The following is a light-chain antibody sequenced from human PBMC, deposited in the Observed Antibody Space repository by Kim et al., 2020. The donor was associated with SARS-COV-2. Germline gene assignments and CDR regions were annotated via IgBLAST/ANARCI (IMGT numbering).Light chain of an antibody. CDR2: DND. CDR3: ASWDNSLRGVV. Sequence: QSVLTQPPSVSAAPGQKVTISCSGSPSNIGSNLVSWYQHLPRTAPKLLIYDNDKRPSEIPDRFSGSKSGTSATLGITGLQTGDEADYYCASWDNSLRGVVFGGGTQLTVL. V-gene: IGLV1-51*01. J-gene: IGLJ3*02. CDR1: PSNIGSNL.